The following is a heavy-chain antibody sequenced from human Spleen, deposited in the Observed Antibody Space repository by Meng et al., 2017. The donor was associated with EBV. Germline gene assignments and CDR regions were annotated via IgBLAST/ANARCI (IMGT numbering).Heavy chain of an antibody. CDR1: GGTLERYG. CDR3: ARDISDSSSWWALDY. Sequence: QVQLGRSGIEGKKPGPSVRGSCKASGGTLERYGISWVRQAPGQGLEWLGEIIPYFGTTNYAKKFQGRVTVSADESTSTAYMELSSLRSEDTAVYYCARDISDSSSWWALDYWGQGTLVTVSS. CDR2: IIPYFGTT. D-gene: IGHD6-6*01. J-gene: IGHJ4*02. V-gene: IGHV1-69*01.